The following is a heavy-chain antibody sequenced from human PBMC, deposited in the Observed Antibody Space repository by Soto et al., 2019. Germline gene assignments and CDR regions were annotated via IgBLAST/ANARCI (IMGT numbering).Heavy chain of an antibody. D-gene: IGHD3-22*01. Sequence: SVKVFCKASGCSFSNHAISCVRQAPGQGPEWMGGIIPISGTRNYAQKFRDRVTITADESMTTAYMELSSLRSEDSAVYYCARGPDRSGFYLFDFWGQGTLVTVSS. J-gene: IGHJ4*02. CDR1: GCSFSNHA. CDR3: ARGPDRSGFYLFDF. CDR2: IIPISGTR. V-gene: IGHV1-69*13.